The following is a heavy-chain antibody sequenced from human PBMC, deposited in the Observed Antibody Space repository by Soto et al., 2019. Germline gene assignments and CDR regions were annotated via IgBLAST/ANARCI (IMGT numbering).Heavy chain of an antibody. J-gene: IGHJ6*02. CDR2: IYSGGRN. Sequence: PSETLSLTCTVSGGSISSFYWSWIRQPAGKGLEWIGRIYSGGRNNYNPSLKSRVTMSVDKSKNQFSLKLSSVTAADTAVYYCARAHDFWSGRSYYYYYCGMDGWGQGTTVTVSS. D-gene: IGHD3-3*01. CDR1: GGSISSFY. CDR3: ARAHDFWSGRSYYYYYCGMDG. V-gene: IGHV4-4*07.